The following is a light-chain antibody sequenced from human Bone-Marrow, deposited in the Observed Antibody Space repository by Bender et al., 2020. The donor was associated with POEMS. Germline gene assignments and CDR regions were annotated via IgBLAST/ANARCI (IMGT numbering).Light chain of an antibody. CDR3: SSYTSSSALVV. J-gene: IGLJ2*01. Sequence: QSALTQPASVSGSPGQSITFSCSGTSNDVGTYNLVSWYQQHPAKAPKLMIYDVTSRPSGVSNRFSGSKSGNTASLTISGLQAEDEADYYCSSYTSSSALVVFGGGTKLTVL. CDR2: DVT. CDR1: SNDVGTYNL. V-gene: IGLV2-14*02.